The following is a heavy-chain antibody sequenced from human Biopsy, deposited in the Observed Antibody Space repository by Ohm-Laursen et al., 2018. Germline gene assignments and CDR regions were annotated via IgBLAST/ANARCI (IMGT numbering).Heavy chain of an antibody. CDR3: GRAVRNQLLSDP. CDR2: LNPVSGNS. J-gene: IGHJ5*02. V-gene: IGHV1-8*01. Sequence: GASVKVSRKASVYTFTSYDTTWVRQASGQGPEWIGWLNPVSGNSNFGQKFRGRVTVTSDTSISTAYMELSGLTSDDTATYYCGRAVRNQLLSDPWGQGTLVTVTS. D-gene: IGHD1-7*01. CDR1: VYTFTSYD.